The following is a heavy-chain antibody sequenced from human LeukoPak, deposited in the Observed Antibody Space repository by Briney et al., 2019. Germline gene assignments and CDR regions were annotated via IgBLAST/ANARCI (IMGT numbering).Heavy chain of an antibody. J-gene: IGHJ4*02. CDR2: IWYDGSNK. V-gene: IGHV3-33*01. CDR1: GFTFSSYG. D-gene: IGHD6-19*01. CDR3: ARDEAVAGYFDY. Sequence: GRSLRLSCAASGFTFSSYGMHWVRQAPGKGLEWVAVIWYDGSNKYYAGSVKGRFTISRDNSKNTLYLQMNSLRAEDTAVYYCARDEAVAGYFDYWGQGTLVTVSS.